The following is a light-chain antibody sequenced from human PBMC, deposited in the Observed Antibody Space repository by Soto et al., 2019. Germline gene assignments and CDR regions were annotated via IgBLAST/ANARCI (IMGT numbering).Light chain of an antibody. Sequence: DIQMTQSPSTLSASVGDRVTITCRASQSISSWLAWYQQKPGKAPKLLIYDASSLESGVPSRFSGSGSGTEFTLTISSLQPDDFATYDCQQYNSYSFGGGTKVEIK. CDR1: QSISSW. V-gene: IGKV1-5*01. CDR3: QQYNSYS. CDR2: DAS. J-gene: IGKJ4*01.